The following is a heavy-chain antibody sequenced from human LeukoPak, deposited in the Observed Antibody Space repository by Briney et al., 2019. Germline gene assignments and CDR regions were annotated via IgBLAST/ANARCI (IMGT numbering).Heavy chain of an antibody. V-gene: IGHV3-66*01. CDR3: ARYSSGYSTYFDY. J-gene: IGHJ4*02. CDR2: IYSGGST. Sequence: GGSLRLPCAASGFTVSSNYMSWVRQAPGKGLEWVSIIYSGGSTYYADSVKGRFTISRDNSKNTLYLQMNSLRAEDTAVYYRARYSSGYSTYFDYWGQGTLVTVSS. D-gene: IGHD3-22*01. CDR1: GFTVSSNY.